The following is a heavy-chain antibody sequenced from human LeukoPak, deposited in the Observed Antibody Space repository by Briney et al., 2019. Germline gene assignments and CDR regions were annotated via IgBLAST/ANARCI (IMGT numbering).Heavy chain of an antibody. Sequence: ASVKVSCKASGYTFTSYYMHWVRQAPGQGLEWMGMINPSGGSTSYAQKFQGRVTMTRDTSTSTVYMELSSLRSEDTAVYYCARRYTYSPRDPHTGWFDPWGQGTLVTVSS. V-gene: IGHV1-46*01. D-gene: IGHD6-13*01. CDR3: ARRYTYSPRDPHTGWFDP. J-gene: IGHJ5*02. CDR2: INPSGGST. CDR1: GYTFTSYY.